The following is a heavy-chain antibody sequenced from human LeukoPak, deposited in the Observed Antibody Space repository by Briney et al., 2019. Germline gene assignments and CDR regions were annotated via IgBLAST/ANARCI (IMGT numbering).Heavy chain of an antibody. CDR2: ISSSSSTI. Sequence: GGSLRLSCEVSGFTFSSYHMNWVRQAPGKGLEWVSYISSSSSTIYYADSVKGRFTISRDNAKNSLYLQMNSLRAEDTAVYYCARDHHRRLYDSQARDTFAIWGQGTMVTVSS. V-gene: IGHV3-48*01. CDR1: GFTFSSYH. D-gene: IGHD3-22*01. J-gene: IGHJ3*02. CDR3: ARDHHRRLYDSQARDTFAI.